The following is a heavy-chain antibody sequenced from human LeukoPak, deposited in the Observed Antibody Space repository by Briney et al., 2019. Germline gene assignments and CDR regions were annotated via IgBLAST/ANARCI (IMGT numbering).Heavy chain of an antibody. CDR1: GGSFSGYY. J-gene: IGHJ4*02. D-gene: IGHD3-9*01. Sequence: SETLSLTCAVYGGSFSGYYWSWIRQPPGKGLEWIGEINHSGSTNYNPSLKSRVTISVDTSKNQFSLKLSSVTAADTAVYYCATRGGYYDILTGYYRPFDYWGQGTLVTVSS. CDR3: ATRGGYYDILTGYYRPFDY. V-gene: IGHV4-34*01. CDR2: INHSGST.